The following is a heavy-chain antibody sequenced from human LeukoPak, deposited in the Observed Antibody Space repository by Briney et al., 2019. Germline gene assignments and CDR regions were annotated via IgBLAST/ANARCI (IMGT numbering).Heavy chain of an antibody. CDR3: ARDHGSSSPVPFDY. CDR1: GGSISSSSYY. Sequence: SSETLSLTCSVSGGSISSSSYYWGWIRQPPGKGLEWIGGIYYSGSTYYNPSLKSRVTISVDTSKNQFSLKLNSVTAADTAVYYCARDHGSSSPVPFDYWGQGTLVTVSS. CDR2: IYYSGST. V-gene: IGHV4-39*07. D-gene: IGHD6-6*01. J-gene: IGHJ4*02.